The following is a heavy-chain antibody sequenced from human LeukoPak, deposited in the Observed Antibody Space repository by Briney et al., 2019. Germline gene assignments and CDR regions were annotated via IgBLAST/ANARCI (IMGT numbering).Heavy chain of an antibody. V-gene: IGHV1-18*01. CDR3: ARDENIVVVPAAEEDGYNWFDP. CDR2: ISAYNGNT. CDR1: GYTFTSYG. Sequence: ASVKVSCKASGYTFTSYGISWVRQAPGQGLEWMGWISAYNGNTNYAQKLQGRATMTTDTSTSTAYMELRSLRSDGTAVYYCARDENIVVVPAAEEDGYNWFDPWGQGTLVTVSS. D-gene: IGHD2-2*01. J-gene: IGHJ5*02.